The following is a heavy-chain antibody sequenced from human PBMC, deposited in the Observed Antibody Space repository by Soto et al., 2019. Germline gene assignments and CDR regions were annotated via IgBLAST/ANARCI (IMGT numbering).Heavy chain of an antibody. CDR1: GGSFSGYY. Sequence: QVQLQQWGAGLLKPSETLSLTCAVYGGSFSGYYWSWIRQPPGKGLEWIGEINHSGSTNYNPSLKSRVTIAVDTSKNPFSLKLSSVTAADTAVYYCASTAIFGVVIIPWGQGTLVTVSS. CDR3: ASTAIFGVVIIP. V-gene: IGHV4-34*01. D-gene: IGHD3-3*01. J-gene: IGHJ5*02. CDR2: INHSGST.